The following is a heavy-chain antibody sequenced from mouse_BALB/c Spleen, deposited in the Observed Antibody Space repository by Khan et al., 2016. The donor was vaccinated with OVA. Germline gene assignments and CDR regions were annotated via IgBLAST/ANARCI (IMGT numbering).Heavy chain of an antibody. V-gene: IGHV1S137*01. Sequence: QVQLKQSGTELVRPGVSVKISCKGSGYTFTDFAMHWVKQSHAKSLAWIGVISTYYGDVTYNQKFKGKVTMTVDKSSSTAYMELARLTSEDSAIYYCARGSGDYRFAYWGQGTLVTVSA. CDR3: ARGSGDYRFAY. CDR1: GYTFTDFA. J-gene: IGHJ3*01. D-gene: IGHD1-3*01. CDR2: ISTYYGDV.